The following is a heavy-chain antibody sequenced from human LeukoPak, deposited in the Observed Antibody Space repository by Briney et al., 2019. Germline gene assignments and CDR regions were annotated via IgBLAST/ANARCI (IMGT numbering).Heavy chain of an antibody. V-gene: IGHV3-11*01. Sequence: GGSLRLSCAASGFTFSDYYMSWIRQAPGKGLEWVSYISSRGSIIYYADPVEGRFTISRDNAKNSLYLQMNSLRAEDTAVYYCARVISVSAQYFDYWGQATLVTVSS. J-gene: IGHJ4*02. CDR2: ISSRGSII. CDR3: ARVISVSAQYFDY. CDR1: GFTFSDYY. D-gene: IGHD6-19*01.